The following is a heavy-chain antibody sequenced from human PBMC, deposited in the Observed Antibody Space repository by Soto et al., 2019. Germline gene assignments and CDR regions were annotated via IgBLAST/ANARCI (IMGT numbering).Heavy chain of an antibody. CDR3: ARDPSSGWAPSYYFDY. V-gene: IGHV4-31*02. CDR2: IYYSGST. J-gene: IGHJ4*02. Sequence: RWIRQPPGKGQEWHGYIYYSGSTYYNPSLKSRVTISADTSKNQFSLKLSSVHAADTAVYYCARDPSSGWAPSYYFDYWGQGTLVTVSS. D-gene: IGHD6-19*01.